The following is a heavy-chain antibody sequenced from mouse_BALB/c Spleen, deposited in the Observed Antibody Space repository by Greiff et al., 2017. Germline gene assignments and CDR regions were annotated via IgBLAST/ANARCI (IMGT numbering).Heavy chain of an antibody. CDR3: ARHITTVVPYYFDY. D-gene: IGHD1-1*01. J-gene: IGHJ2*01. V-gene: IGHV5-12-1*01. Sequence: EVQGVESGGGLVKPGGSLKLSCAASGFAFSSYDMSWVRQTPEKRLEWVAYISSGGGSTYYPDTVKGRFTISRDNAKNTLYLQMSSLKSEDTAMYYCARHITTVVPYYFDYWGQGTTLTVSS. CDR2: ISSGGGST. CDR1: GFAFSSYD.